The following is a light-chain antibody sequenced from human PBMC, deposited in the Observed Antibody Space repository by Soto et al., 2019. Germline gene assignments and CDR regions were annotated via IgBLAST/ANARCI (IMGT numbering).Light chain of an antibody. CDR2: GAS. V-gene: IGKV3-15*01. CDR1: QSVSSI. Sequence: EIVMTQSRATLSVSPGERATLSCRASQSVSSILAWYQQKPGQAPRLLIYGASTRATGIPARFSGSGSGTEFTLTISGLQSEDFAVYYCQQYNYWPRTFGQGTKVEIK. J-gene: IGKJ1*01. CDR3: QQYNYWPRT.